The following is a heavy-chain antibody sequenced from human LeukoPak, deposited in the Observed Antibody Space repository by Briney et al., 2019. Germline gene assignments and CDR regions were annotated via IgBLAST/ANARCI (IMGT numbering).Heavy chain of an antibody. D-gene: IGHD1-26*01. CDR1: GFTFSSYS. J-gene: IGHJ4*02. V-gene: IGHV3-21*01. CDR2: ISSSSSYI. Sequence: GGSLRLSCAASGFTFSSYSMNWVCQAPGKGLEWVSSISSSSSYIYYADSVKGRFTISRDNAKNSLYLQMNSLRAEDTAAYYCARVSRVGASSEFDYWGQGTLVTVSS. CDR3: ARVSRVGASSEFDY.